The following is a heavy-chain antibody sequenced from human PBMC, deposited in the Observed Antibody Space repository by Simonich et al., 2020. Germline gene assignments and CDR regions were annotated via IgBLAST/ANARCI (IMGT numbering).Heavy chain of an antibody. D-gene: IGHD7-27*01. CDR3: AREAGDLWYFDL. J-gene: IGHJ2*01. CDR2: INSDGSST. V-gene: IGHV3-74*01. Sequence: EVQLVESGGGLVQPGGSLRLSCAASGFTFSSYWMHWVRQAPGRGLSCVPRINSDGSSTSYADSVKGRFTISKDNAKNTLYLQMNSLRAEDTAVYYCAREAGDLWYFDLWGRGTLVTVSS. CDR1: GFTFSSYW.